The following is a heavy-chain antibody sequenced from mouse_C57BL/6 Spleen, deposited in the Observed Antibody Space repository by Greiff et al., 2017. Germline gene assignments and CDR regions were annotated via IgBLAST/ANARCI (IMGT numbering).Heavy chain of an antibody. CDR1: GYTFTSYW. Sequence: VQLQQPGAELVMPGASVKLSCKASGYTFTSYWMHWVKQRPGQGLEWIGELDPSDSYTNYNQKFKGKSTLTVDKSSSTAYMQLSSLTSEDSAVYYCARKDSNYYAMDYWGQGTSVTVSS. J-gene: IGHJ4*01. CDR3: ARKDSNYYAMDY. CDR2: LDPSDSYT. D-gene: IGHD2-5*01. V-gene: IGHV1-69*01.